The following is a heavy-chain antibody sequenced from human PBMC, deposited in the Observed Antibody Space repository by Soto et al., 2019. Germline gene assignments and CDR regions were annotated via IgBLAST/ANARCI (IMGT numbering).Heavy chain of an antibody. J-gene: IGHJ5*02. CDR3: ARIRIVNGHWYVDP. CDR2: IYYSGSP. Sequence: QVQLQQSGPGLVKPSETLSLTCTVSGDAISSDYWTWIRQPPGKGLEWIGNIYYSGSPDYNPSLQSRVSTSVDTSRNQLSLSLTSVTAADTALDYCARIRIVNGHWYVDPGGQGALVTVSS. CDR1: GDAISSDY. V-gene: IGHV4-59*01. D-gene: IGHD1-26*01.